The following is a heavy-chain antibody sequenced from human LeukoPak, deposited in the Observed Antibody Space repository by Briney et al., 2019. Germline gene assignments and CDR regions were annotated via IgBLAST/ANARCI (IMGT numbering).Heavy chain of an antibody. CDR2: ISAYNGNT. CDR3: ARVGPWGVVPDAIVKYGMDV. D-gene: IGHD2-2*01. Sequence: ASVKVSCKASGYTFTSYGISWVRQAPGHGPEWMGWISAYNGNTNYAQKLQGRVTMTTDTSTSTAYMELRSLRSDDTAVYYCARVGPWGVVPDAIVKYGMDVWGQGTTVTVSS. CDR1: GYTFTSYG. V-gene: IGHV1-18*01. J-gene: IGHJ6*02.